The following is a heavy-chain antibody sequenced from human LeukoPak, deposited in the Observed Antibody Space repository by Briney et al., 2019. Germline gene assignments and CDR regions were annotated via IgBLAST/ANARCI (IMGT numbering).Heavy chain of an antibody. V-gene: IGHV3-48*04. J-gene: IGHJ4*02. D-gene: IGHD3-9*01. Sequence: GGSLRLSCAASGFIFSNYSMNWVRQAPGKGLEWISYISSSGSTIYYADSVKGRFTISRDNAKNSLYLQMNSLRAEDTAIYYCARGGAPYFDWRFDYWGQGTLVTVSS. CDR2: ISSSGSTI. CDR1: GFIFSNYS. CDR3: ARGGAPYFDWRFDY.